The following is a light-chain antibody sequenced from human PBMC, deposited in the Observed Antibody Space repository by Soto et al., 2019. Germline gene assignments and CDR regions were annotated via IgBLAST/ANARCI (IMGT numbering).Light chain of an antibody. V-gene: IGLV2-18*02. Sequence: QSALTQPPSVSGSLGQSVTISCTGTRSDVGSYTRVSWYQQTPGTAPKVIIYEVTNRPSGVPDRFSGSKSANTASLTISGLPAEDEDDYYCCSSTDSDTLVFGTGTKLTVL. CDR3: CSSTDSDTLV. J-gene: IGLJ7*01. CDR2: EVT. CDR1: RSDVGSYTR.